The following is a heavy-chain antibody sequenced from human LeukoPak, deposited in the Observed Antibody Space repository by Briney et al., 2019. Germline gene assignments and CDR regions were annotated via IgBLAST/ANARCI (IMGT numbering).Heavy chain of an antibody. CDR1: AFSMNDFW. V-gene: IGHV3-74*03. Sequence: GGSLRLSCAASAFSMNDFWMHWVRQGPGKGLEWVSRINKDATITTYADSVKGRSTVSRDNVKNMVYLDMNGLRGDDTAVYYCARSGIGRGFDIWGQGATVTVSS. CDR3: ARSGIGRGFDI. CDR2: INKDATIT. J-gene: IGHJ3*02. D-gene: IGHD2/OR15-2a*01.